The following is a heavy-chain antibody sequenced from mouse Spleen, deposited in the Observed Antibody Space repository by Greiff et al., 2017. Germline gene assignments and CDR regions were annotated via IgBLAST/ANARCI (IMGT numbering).Heavy chain of an antibody. CDR2: INPSNGGT. CDR3: ARSAIYYDYAWFAY. Sequence: QVQLQQSGTELVKPGASVKLSCKASGYTFTSYWMHWVKQRPGQGLEWIGNINPSNGGTNYNEKFKSKATLTVDKSSSTAYMQLSSLTSEDSAVYYCARSAIYYDYAWFAYWGQGTLVTVSA. CDR1: GYTFTSYW. V-gene: IGHV1-53*01. D-gene: IGHD2-4*01. J-gene: IGHJ3*01.